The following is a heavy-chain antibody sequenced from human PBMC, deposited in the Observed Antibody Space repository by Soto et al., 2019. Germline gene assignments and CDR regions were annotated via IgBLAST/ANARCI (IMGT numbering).Heavy chain of an antibody. CDR1: GFSFGTYW. J-gene: IGHJ4*02. D-gene: IGHD3-3*01. V-gene: IGHV3-7*03. CDR3: ARDVGPVTIFGEALSGYFDF. CDR2: IKEDGSER. Sequence: EVQLVESGGGLVQPGGSLRLSCAVSGFSFGTYWMSWVRQAPGKGLEWLASIKEDGSERYYLDSVKGRFTISRDNAKVSLSLQMNSLRREDTAFYYCARDVGPVTIFGEALSGYFDFWGQGTLVTVSS.